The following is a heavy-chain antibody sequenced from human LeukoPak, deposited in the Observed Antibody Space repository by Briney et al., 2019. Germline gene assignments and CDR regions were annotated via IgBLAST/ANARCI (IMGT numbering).Heavy chain of an antibody. Sequence: SGGSLRLSCAASGFTFSDYYMSWIRQAPGKGLEWVSYISSSGSTIYYADSVKGRFAISRDNAKNSLYLQMNSLRAEDTAVYYCARGGAATVKYYGDSYWGQGTLVTVSS. V-gene: IGHV3-11*04. CDR3: ARGGAATVKYYGDSY. CDR1: GFTFSDYY. J-gene: IGHJ4*02. CDR2: ISSSGSTI. D-gene: IGHD4-17*01.